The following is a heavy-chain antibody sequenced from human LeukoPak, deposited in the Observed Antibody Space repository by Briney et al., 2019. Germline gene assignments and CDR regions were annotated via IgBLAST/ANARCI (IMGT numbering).Heavy chain of an antibody. V-gene: IGHV3-11*04. D-gene: IGHD5-18*01. CDR1: GGSISSSSYY. Sequence: LSLTCTVSGGSISSSSYYWGWIRQAPGKGLEWVSYISSSGSTIYYADSVKGRFTISRDNAKNSLYLQMNSLRAEDTAVYYCASRSIQLWTIDYWGQGTLVTVSS. CDR3: ASRSIQLWTIDY. CDR2: ISSSGSTI. J-gene: IGHJ4*02.